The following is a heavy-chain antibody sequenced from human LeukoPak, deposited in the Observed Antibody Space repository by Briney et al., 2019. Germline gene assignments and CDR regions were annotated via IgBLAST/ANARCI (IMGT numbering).Heavy chain of an antibody. CDR1: GFTFSNYI. V-gene: IGHV3-30-3*01. D-gene: IGHD3-3*01. J-gene: IGHJ4*02. CDR2: LSYDGSGK. CDR3: AREGGCVGYDIGL. Sequence: PGRSLRLSCADSGFTFSNYIVHYVRQAPGKGLEWVALLSYDGSGKYYADSVRGRFTISRDNSKNTLYLQMNSLRPEDTAVYYYAREGGCVGYDIGLWGQGTLVTVSS.